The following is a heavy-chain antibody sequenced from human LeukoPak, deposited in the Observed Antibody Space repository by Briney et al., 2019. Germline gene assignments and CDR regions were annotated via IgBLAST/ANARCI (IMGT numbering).Heavy chain of an antibody. CDR1: GSSISSGSYY. V-gene: IGHV4-61*02. Sequence: SQTLSLTCTVSGSSISSGSYYWSWIRQPAGKGLEWIGRIYTSGSTNYNPSLKSRVTISVDTSKNQFSLKLSSVTAADTAVYYCARVSGSYRWYFDYWGQGALVTVSS. D-gene: IGHD1-26*01. CDR3: ARVSGSYRWYFDY. CDR2: IYTSGST. J-gene: IGHJ4*02.